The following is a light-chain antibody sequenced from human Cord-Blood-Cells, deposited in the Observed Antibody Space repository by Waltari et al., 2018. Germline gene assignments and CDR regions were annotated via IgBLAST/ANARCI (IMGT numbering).Light chain of an antibody. J-gene: IGKJ4*01. V-gene: IGKV3-11*01. CDR2: DAS. Sequence: EIVLTQSPATLSLSPGERATLSCRASQSVSSYLAWYQQKPGQAPRLLIYDASNMATGIPARFSGSGSVTDFPLTISSLEPEDFAVYYCQQRSNWPLTFGGGTKVEIK. CDR3: QQRSNWPLT. CDR1: QSVSSY.